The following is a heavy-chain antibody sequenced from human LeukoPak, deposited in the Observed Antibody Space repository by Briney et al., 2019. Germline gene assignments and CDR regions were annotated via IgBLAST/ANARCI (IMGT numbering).Heavy chain of an antibody. CDR2: ISSSSSYI. D-gene: IGHD6-19*01. CDR1: GFTFSSYS. V-gene: IGHV3-21*01. CDR3: ARESSGWD. Sequence: GGSLGHSCAASGFTFSSYSMNWVRQAPGKGLEWVSSISSSSSYIYYADSVKGRFTISRDNAKNSLYLQMNSLRAEDTAVYYCARESSGWDWGQGTLVTASS. J-gene: IGHJ4*02.